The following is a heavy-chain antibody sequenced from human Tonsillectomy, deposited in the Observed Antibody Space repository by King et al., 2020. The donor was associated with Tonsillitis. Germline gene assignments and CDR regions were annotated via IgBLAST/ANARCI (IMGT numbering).Heavy chain of an antibody. V-gene: IGHV1-2*02. CDR2: INPNSGGT. D-gene: IGHD3-3*01. Sequence: VQLVESGAEVKKPGASVKVSCKASGYTFTGYYMHWVRQAPGQGLEWMGWINPNSGGTNYAQKFQGRVTMTRDTSISTAYMELSRLRSDDTAVYYCARAEYDFWSGYYMDVWGKGTTVTVSS. CDR1: GYTFTGYY. J-gene: IGHJ6*03. CDR3: ARAEYDFWSGYYMDV.